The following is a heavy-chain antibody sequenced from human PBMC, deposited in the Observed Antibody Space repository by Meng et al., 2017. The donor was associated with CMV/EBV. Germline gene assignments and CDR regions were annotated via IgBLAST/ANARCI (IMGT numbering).Heavy chain of an antibody. Sequence: KASGYTFTGYYIHWVRQAPGQGPEWMGWINPNGGGTNYAQKLQGRVTMTLDTSISTAYMELSRLRSDDTAVYYCARRIVVVPAAYLGYWGQGTLVTVSS. CDR2: INPNGGGT. CDR3: ARRIVVVPAAYLGY. J-gene: IGHJ4*02. V-gene: IGHV1-2*02. CDR1: GYTFTGYY. D-gene: IGHD2-2*01.